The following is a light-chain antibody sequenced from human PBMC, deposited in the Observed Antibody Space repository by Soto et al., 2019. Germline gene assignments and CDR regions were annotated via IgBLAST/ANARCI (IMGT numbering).Light chain of an antibody. CDR2: GDN. J-gene: IGLJ2*01. CDR1: SSDVGRYNL. CDR3: CSYADANTVV. Sequence: QSALTQPASVSGSPGQSMTISCTGTSSDVGRYNLVSWYQHHPGKAPKLMSYGDNKRPSGISNRFSGSRSGNTASLTISGLQAEDEADYHCCSYADANTVVFGGGTKLTVL. V-gene: IGLV2-23*01.